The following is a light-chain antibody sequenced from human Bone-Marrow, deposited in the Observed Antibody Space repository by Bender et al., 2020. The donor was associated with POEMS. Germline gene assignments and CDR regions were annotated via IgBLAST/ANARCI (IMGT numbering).Light chain of an antibody. CDR3: SSYAGSSNYV. CDR2: ADT. J-gene: IGLJ1*01. CDR1: SSNIGAGFR. Sequence: QSVLTQPPSVSGAPGQRVTISCTGSSSNIGAGFRVHWYQQLPGAAPKLLVYADTNRPSGVPDRFSGSKSGTSASLAITGLQADDEADYYCSSYAGSSNYVFGTGTKVTVL. V-gene: IGLV1-40*01.